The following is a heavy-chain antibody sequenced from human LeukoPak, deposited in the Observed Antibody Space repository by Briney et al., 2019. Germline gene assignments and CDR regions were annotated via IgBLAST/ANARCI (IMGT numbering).Heavy chain of an antibody. D-gene: IGHD3-22*01. CDR2: IYSGGST. V-gene: IGHV3-53*05. J-gene: IGHJ5*02. CDR1: GFTASSNY. Sequence: GGSLRLSCAASGFTASSNYMSWVRQAPGKGLGWVSVIYSGGSTYYADSVKGRFTISRDNSKNTLYLQMNSLRAEDTAVYYCAKDYYDSSGYYQDWFDPWGQGTLVTVSS. CDR3: AKDYYDSSGYYQDWFDP.